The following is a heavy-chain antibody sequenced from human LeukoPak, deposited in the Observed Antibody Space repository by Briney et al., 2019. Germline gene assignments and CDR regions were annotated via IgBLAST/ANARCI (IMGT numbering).Heavy chain of an antibody. CDR2: TYYKSKWYY. CDR1: GDSFSSNSAA. Sequence: SQTLSLTCAISGDSFSSNSAAWNWIRQSPSRGLEWLRRTYYKSKWYYDYAVSVKSLMIINPDASKNRFSLQLNSVTPEDTAVYYCARAGSYGYYWYFDLWGRGTLVTVSS. CDR3: ARAGSYGYYWYFDL. D-gene: IGHD5-18*01. V-gene: IGHV6-1*01. J-gene: IGHJ2*01.